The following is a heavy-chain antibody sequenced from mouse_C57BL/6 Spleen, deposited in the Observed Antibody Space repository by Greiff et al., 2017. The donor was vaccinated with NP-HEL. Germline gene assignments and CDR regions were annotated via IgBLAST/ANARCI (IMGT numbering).Heavy chain of an antibody. D-gene: IGHD1-1*01. CDR2: IDPSDSET. J-gene: IGHJ1*03. CDR3: AREDYGSSKWYFDV. CDR1: GYTFTSYW. V-gene: IGHV1-52*01. Sequence: VQLQQPGAELVRPGSSVKLSCKASGYTFTSYWMHWVKQRPIQGLEWIGNIDPSDSETHYNQKFKDKATLTVDKSSSTAYMQLSSLTSEDSAVYYCAREDYGSSKWYFDVWGTGTTVTVSS.